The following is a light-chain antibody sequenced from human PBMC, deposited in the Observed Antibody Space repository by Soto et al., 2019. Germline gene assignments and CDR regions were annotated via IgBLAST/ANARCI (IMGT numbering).Light chain of an antibody. CDR2: EVT. J-gene: IGLJ2*01. V-gene: IGLV2-8*01. Sequence: QSALTQPPSASGSPGQSVTISCSGTSNDVGGYAYVSWYQQHPGKAPKLIIYEVTKRPSGVTDRFSCSKSGDTASLTVFVRQPDEEADYYCSSFGGGNPFQLIFGGGTKLTVL. CDR3: SSFGGGNPFQLI. CDR1: SNDVGGYAY.